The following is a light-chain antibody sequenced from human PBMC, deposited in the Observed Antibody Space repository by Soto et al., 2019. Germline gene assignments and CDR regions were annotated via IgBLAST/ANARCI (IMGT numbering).Light chain of an antibody. J-gene: IGLJ3*02. CDR1: TSNIGAPYD. CDR2: GNS. Sequence: QSVLTQPPSVSGAPGQRVSISCTGSTSNIGAPYDVHWYQHLPGTAPKLLIYGNSNRPSGVPDRFSGSKSGTSASLAITGLQAEDEADYYCQSYDSSLSGSGVFGGGTKLTVL. CDR3: QSYDSSLSGSGV. V-gene: IGLV1-40*01.